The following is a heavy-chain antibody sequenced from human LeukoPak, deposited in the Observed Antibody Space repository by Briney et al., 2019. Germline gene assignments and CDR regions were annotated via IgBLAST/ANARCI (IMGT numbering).Heavy chain of an antibody. CDR3: AREGPELMTTYYYYGMDV. V-gene: IGHV1-18*01. CDR1: GYTFTSYG. Sequence: ASVKVSCKASGYTFTSYGISWVRQAPGQGLEWKGWISAYNGNTNYAQKLQGRVTMTTDTSTSTAYMELRSLRSDDTAVYYCAREGPELMTTYYYYGMDVWGQGTTVTVSS. J-gene: IGHJ6*02. CDR2: ISAYNGNT. D-gene: IGHD4-11*01.